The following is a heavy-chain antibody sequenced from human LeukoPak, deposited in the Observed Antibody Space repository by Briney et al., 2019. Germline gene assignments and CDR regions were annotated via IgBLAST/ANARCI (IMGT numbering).Heavy chain of an antibody. Sequence: PSETLSLTCTVSGGSISSYYWSWIRQPPGKGLEWIGYIYYSGSTNYNPSLKSRVTISVDTSKNQFSLKLSSVTAADTAVYYCARHLEVSTGDPVEISDAFDIWGQGTMVTVSS. CDR2: IYYSGST. J-gene: IGHJ3*02. V-gene: IGHV4-59*01. D-gene: IGHD7-27*01. CDR1: GGSISSYY. CDR3: ARHLEVSTGDPVEISDAFDI.